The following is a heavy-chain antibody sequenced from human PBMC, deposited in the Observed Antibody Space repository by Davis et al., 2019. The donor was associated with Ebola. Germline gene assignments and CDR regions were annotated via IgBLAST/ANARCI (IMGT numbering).Heavy chain of an antibody. D-gene: IGHD6-13*01. V-gene: IGHV4-38-2*02. J-gene: IGHJ4*02. CDR3: ARDFSRAGSAPYFDY. Sequence: SETLSLTCTVSGDSINSYYWTWIRQPPGKGLEWIGSIYHSGSTYYNPSLKSRVTISVDTSKNQFSLKLSSVTAADTAVYYCARDFSRAGSAPYFDYWGQGTLVTVSS. CDR1: GDSINSYY. CDR2: IYHSGST.